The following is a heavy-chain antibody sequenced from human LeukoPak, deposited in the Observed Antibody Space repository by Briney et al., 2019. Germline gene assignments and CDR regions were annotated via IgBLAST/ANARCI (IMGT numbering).Heavy chain of an antibody. CDR2: IYYSGSP. Sequence: TPSETLSLTCAVYGGSFSGYYWGWIRQPPGKGLEWIGSIYYSGSPYYNPSLKSRVTISVDTSKKQFSLKLSSVTAADTAVYYCARHVGFITMVRGVINNNWFDPWGQGTLVTVSS. CDR3: ARHVGFITMVRGVINNNWFDP. J-gene: IGHJ5*02. CDR1: GGSFSGYY. D-gene: IGHD3-10*01. V-gene: IGHV4-39*01.